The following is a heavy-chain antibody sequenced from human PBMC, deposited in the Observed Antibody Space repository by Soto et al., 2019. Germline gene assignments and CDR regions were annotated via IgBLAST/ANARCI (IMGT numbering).Heavy chain of an antibody. CDR1: GYSVTSGSY. CDR2: VYLSGHT. Sequence: PSETLSLTCPVSGYSVTSGSYWGWFRQPPEKGLEWIGSVYLSGHTYQNPSLMSRVTISLDKSENQFSRKVTSLTAADTAVYYCASRDPGTSVDYWGQGTLVTVSS. D-gene: IGHD1-7*01. CDR3: ASRDPGTSVDY. J-gene: IGHJ4*02. V-gene: IGHV4-38-2*01.